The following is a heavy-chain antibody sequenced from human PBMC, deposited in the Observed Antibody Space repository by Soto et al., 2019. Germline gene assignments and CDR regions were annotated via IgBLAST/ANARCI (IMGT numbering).Heavy chain of an antibody. J-gene: IGHJ4*02. V-gene: IGHV3-23*01. CDR2: MSGGGDST. CDR1: GFTFSTYA. Sequence: EVQLLESGGGLVQPGGSLRLSCAASGFTFSTYAMNWVRLGPGQGLEWVSAMSGGGDSTYYADSVKGRFTISRDNSKNTLYLQMSSLRAEDTAIYYCAKDQGYYDFLSGPYYFDYWGQGILVTVSS. D-gene: IGHD3-3*01. CDR3: AKDQGYYDFLSGPYYFDY.